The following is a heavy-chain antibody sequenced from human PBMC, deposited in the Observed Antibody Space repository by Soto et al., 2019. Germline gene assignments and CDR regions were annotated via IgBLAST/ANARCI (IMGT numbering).Heavy chain of an antibody. CDR2: MNPNSGNT. J-gene: IGHJ5*02. CDR1: GYTFTSYD. Sequence: QVQMVQSGAEVKKPGASVKVSCKASGYTFTSYDINWVRQATGQGLEWMGWMNPNSGNTGYAQKFQGRVTMTRNTSISTAYMELSSLRSEDTAVYYCARERSAAGTGWFDPWGQGTLVTVSS. D-gene: IGHD6-13*01. V-gene: IGHV1-8*01. CDR3: ARERSAAGTGWFDP.